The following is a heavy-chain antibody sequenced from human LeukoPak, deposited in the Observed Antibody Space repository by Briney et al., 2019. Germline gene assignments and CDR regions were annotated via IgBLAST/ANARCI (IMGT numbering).Heavy chain of an antibody. V-gene: IGHV1-69*05. CDR3: ARDHYDSSGYYYVDPNWFDP. CDR2: IIPIFGTA. CDR1: GGTFSSYA. Sequence: SVKVSCKASGGTFSSYAISWLRQAPGQGFEWMGGIIPIFGTANYAQKFQGRVTITTDESTSTAYMELSSLRSEDTAVYYCARDHYDSSGYYYVDPNWFDPWGQGTLVTVSS. D-gene: IGHD3-22*01. J-gene: IGHJ5*02.